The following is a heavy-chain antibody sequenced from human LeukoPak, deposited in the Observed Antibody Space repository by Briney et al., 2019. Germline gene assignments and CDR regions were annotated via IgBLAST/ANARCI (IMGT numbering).Heavy chain of an antibody. V-gene: IGHV3-20*04. CDR3: AKGGDYYGSGSYNFDY. J-gene: IGHJ4*02. CDR2: INWSGDSI. CDR1: GFTFDDFG. D-gene: IGHD3-10*01. Sequence: GGSLRLSCAASGFTFDDFGMSWVRQVPGKGLECVSGINWSGDSIYYADSVKGRFTISRDNSKNTLYLQMNSLRAEDTAVYYCAKGGDYYGSGSYNFDYWGQGTLVTVSS.